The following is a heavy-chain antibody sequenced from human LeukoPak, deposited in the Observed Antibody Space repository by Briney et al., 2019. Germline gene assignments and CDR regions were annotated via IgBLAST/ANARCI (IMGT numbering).Heavy chain of an antibody. CDR1: GYTFTGYY. D-gene: IGHD6-19*01. Sequence: ASVKVSCKASGYTFTGYYMHWVRQAPGQGIEWMGWINPNSGGTNYAQKFQGRVTMTRDTSISTAYMELSRLRSDDTAVYYCAREWQWLVRYFDYWGQGTLVTVSS. CDR3: AREWQWLVRYFDY. CDR2: INPNSGGT. J-gene: IGHJ4*02. V-gene: IGHV1-2*02.